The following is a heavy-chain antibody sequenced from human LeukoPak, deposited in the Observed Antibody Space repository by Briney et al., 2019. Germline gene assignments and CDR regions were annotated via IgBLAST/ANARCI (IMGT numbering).Heavy chain of an antibody. CDR1: GYTFTSYG. Sequence: GASVKVSCKASGYTFTSYGISWVRQAPGQGLEWMGWISAYNGNTNYAQKLQGRVTMTTDTSTSTAYMELRSLRSDDTAVYYCAREGYYYDSSGYFDGMDVWGQGTTATVSS. CDR3: AREGYYYDSSGYFDGMDV. J-gene: IGHJ6*02. V-gene: IGHV1-18*01. CDR2: ISAYNGNT. D-gene: IGHD3-22*01.